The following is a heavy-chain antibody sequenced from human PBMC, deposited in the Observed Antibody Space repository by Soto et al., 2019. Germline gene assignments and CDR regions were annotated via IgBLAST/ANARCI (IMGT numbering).Heavy chain of an antibody. V-gene: IGHV3-11*01. CDR2: ISSSGSTI. CDR3: ARGGHIVVVPAAIPYGMDV. CDR1: GXTFSDYY. J-gene: IGHJ6*02. Sequence: GSLRLSCAASGXTFSDYYMSWIRQAPGKGLELGSYISSSGSTIYYADSVKGRFTISRDNAKNSLYMQMNSLRAEDTAVYYFARGGHIVVVPAAIPYGMDVWGQGPTVTV. D-gene: IGHD2-2*01.